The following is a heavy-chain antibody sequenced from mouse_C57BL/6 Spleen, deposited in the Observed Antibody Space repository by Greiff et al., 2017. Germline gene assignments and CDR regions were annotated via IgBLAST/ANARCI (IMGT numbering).Heavy chain of an antibody. CDR3: AKDTTVVATRYFDV. CDR2: IWRGGST. J-gene: IGHJ1*03. D-gene: IGHD1-1*01. Sequence: VMLVESGPGLVQPSQSLSITCTVSGFSLTSYGVHWVRQSPGKGLEWLGVIWRGGSTDYNAAFMSRLSITKDNSKSQVFFKMNSLQADDTAIYYCAKDTTVVATRYFDVWGTGTTVTVSS. CDR1: GFSLTSYG. V-gene: IGHV2-5*01.